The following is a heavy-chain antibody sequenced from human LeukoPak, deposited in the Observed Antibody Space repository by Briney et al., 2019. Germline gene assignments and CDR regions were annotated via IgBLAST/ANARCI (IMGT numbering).Heavy chain of an antibody. CDR1: GGSISGHH. Sequence: SQTLSLTCTVSGGSISGHHWTWIRQPPRTELEWIGDLYDSGDFTYNPSLKSRVTISIDMSNNQFSLRMSSVTAADTAMYYCARLLRPGGRKGDAFDIWGQGRLVTVSS. CDR2: LYDSGDF. J-gene: IGHJ3*02. CDR3: ARLLRPGGRKGDAFDI. V-gene: IGHV4-59*08. D-gene: IGHD1-26*01.